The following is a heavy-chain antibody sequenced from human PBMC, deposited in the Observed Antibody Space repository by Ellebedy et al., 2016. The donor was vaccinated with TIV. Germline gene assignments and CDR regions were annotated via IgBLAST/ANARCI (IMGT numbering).Heavy chain of an antibody. V-gene: IGHV4-59*01. J-gene: IGHJ4*02. CDR2: ISYSGST. CDR1: GGSISGFF. D-gene: IGHD6-13*01. CDR3: VRTTAAPSRFYFDL. Sequence: MPSETLSLTCTVSGGSISGFFWTWIRPPPGKGLEWIGHISYSGSTYYNPSLKSRVTMSLDTSQNHFSLKLSSVSAADTAFYYCVRTTAAPSRFYFDLWGQGTLVTVS.